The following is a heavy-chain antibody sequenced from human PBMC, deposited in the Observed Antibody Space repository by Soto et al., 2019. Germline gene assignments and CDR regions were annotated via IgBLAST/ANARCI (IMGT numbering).Heavy chain of an antibody. Sequence: GGSMRLACAASGFTFRNAWMSWVCQPPGEGLEWVGRIKSKTDGGTPDYAARVIGRFTISRGDSKNTLSVQMNSLNTEGTAVHYCTTGPVGATPLLDYWGQGTLVTVSS. CDR3: TTGPVGATPLLDY. D-gene: IGHD1-26*01. CDR2: IKSKTDGGTP. J-gene: IGHJ4*02. CDR1: GFTFRNAW. V-gene: IGHV3-15*01.